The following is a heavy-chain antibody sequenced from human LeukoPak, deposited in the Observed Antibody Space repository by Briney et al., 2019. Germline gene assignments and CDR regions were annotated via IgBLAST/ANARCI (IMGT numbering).Heavy chain of an antibody. Sequence: PGGSLRFSCAASGFTFSSYAMSWVRQAPGKGLEWVSAISGSGGSTYYADSVKGRFTISRDNSKNTLYLQMNSLRAEDTAVYYCAKVGRGYYDSSGYYSDYWGQGTLVTVSS. CDR1: GFTFSSYA. CDR2: ISGSGGST. CDR3: AKVGRGYYDSSGYYSDY. V-gene: IGHV3-23*01. D-gene: IGHD3-22*01. J-gene: IGHJ4*02.